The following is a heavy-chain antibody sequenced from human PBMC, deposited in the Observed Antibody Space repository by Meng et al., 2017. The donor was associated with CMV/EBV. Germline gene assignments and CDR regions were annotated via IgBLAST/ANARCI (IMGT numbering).Heavy chain of an antibody. D-gene: IGHD2-21*01. CDR1: GVTFSDHF. CDR3: ARVWRGRWFAP. CDR2: IRNKANSYTT. V-gene: IGHV3-72*01. J-gene: IGHJ5*02. Sequence: CAASGVTFSDHFRDWVRQAPGKGLEWVGSIRNKANSYTTEYGASVKGRFTISRDDSKNSVYLQMNSLKTEDTDVYYCARVWRGRWFAPWGQGTLVTVSS.